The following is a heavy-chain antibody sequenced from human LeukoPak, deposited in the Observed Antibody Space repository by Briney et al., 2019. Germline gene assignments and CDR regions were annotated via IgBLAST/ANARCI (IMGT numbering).Heavy chain of an antibody. D-gene: IGHD3-10*01. J-gene: IGHJ4*02. CDR1: GFTFSSYE. V-gene: IGHV3-48*03. CDR2: ISSSGSTI. CDR3: VRDYYGSGSYYNGYFDY. Sequence: GGSLRLSCAASGFTFSSYEMNWVRQAPGKGLEWVTYISSSGSTIYYADSVKGRFTISRDNAKNSLYLQVNSLRAEDTAVYYCVRDYYGSGSYYNGYFDYWGQGTLVTVSS.